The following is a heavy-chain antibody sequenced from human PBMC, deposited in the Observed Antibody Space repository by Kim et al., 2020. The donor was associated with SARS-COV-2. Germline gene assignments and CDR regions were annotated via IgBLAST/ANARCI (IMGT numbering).Heavy chain of an antibody. Sequence: EYGKDQFTIPRDNSKNSLYLQMNGLGADDTAVYYCARDGSSSWYWNAFDIWGQGTMVTVSS. D-gene: IGHD6-13*01. J-gene: IGHJ3*02. CDR3: ARDGSSSWYWNAFDI. V-gene: IGHV3-30*07.